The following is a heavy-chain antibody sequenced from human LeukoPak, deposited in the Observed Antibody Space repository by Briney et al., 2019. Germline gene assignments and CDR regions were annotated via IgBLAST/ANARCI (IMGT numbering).Heavy chain of an antibody. CDR3: ARDLGSYTSGWYMGFDY. D-gene: IGHD6-19*01. CDR1: GFTVSVNY. CDR2: IYSGGNT. Sequence: PGGSLRLSCAAFGFTVSVNYMSWVRQAPGKGLECVSVIYSGGNTYYADSVKGRFTISRDNSKNTLYLQMNSLRAEDTAVYYCARDLGSYTSGWYMGFDYWGQGTLVTVSS. J-gene: IGHJ4*02. V-gene: IGHV3-66*01.